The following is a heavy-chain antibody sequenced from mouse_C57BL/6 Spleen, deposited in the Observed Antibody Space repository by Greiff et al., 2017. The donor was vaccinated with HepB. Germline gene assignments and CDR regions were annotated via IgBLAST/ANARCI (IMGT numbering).Heavy chain of an antibody. CDR2: IDPSDSET. Sequence: QVQLQQPGAELVRPGSSVKLSCKASGYTFTSYWMHWVKQRPIQGLEWIGNIDPSDSETHYNQKFKDKATLTVDKSSSTAYMQISSLTSEDSAVYCCARGDYSYDLFAYWGQGTLVTVSA. V-gene: IGHV1-52*01. J-gene: IGHJ3*01. D-gene: IGHD2-12*01. CDR3: ARGDYSYDLFAY. CDR1: GYTFTSYW.